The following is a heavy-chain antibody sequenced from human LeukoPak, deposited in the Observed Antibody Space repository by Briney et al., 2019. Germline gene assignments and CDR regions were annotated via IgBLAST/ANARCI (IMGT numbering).Heavy chain of an antibody. CDR3: ARPQTRWLSNPSDAFDI. Sequence: PSETLSLTCTVSGGSISSSSYYWGWIRQPPGKGLEWIGSIYYSGSTYYNPSLKSRVTISVDTSKNQFSLKLSSVTAADTAVYYCARPQTRWLSNPSDAFDIWGQGTMVTVSS. V-gene: IGHV4-39*01. D-gene: IGHD5-12*01. J-gene: IGHJ3*02. CDR2: IYYSGST. CDR1: GGSISSSSYY.